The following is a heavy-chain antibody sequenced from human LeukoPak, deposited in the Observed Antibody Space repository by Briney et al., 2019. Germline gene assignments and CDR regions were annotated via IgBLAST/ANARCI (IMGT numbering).Heavy chain of an antibody. CDR1: GFTFSSYG. CDR3: AKDPWLAAGPAQYYYYYGMDV. J-gene: IGHJ6*02. CDR2: ISYDGSNK. D-gene: IGHD6-13*01. V-gene: IGHV3-30*18. Sequence: GGSLRLSCAASGFTFSSYGMHWVRQAPGKGLEWVAVISYDGSNKYYADPVKGRFTISRDNSKNTLYLQMNSLRAEDTAVYYCAKDPWLAAGPAQYYYYYGMDVWGQGTTVTVSS.